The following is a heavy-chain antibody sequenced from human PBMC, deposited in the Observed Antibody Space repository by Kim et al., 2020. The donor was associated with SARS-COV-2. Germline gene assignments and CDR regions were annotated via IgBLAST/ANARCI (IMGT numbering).Heavy chain of an antibody. Sequence: SVKVSCKASGDTFSSYAISWVRQAPGQGLEWMGGIITIVGTANYAQKFQGRVTITADESTSTAYMELSSLRSEDTAVYYCASPPPYDFWSGSFDGMDVWGQGTTVTVSS. V-gene: IGHV1-69*13. CDR1: GDTFSSYA. CDR3: ASPPPYDFWSGSFDGMDV. CDR2: IITIVGTA. J-gene: IGHJ6*02. D-gene: IGHD3-3*01.